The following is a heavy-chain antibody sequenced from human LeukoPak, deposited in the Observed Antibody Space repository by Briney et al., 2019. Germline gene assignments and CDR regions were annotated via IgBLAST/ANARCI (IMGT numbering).Heavy chain of an antibody. V-gene: IGHV5-51*01. CDR1: GYSFTSYW. D-gene: IGHD4-17*01. CDR3: ARHFSSRHYGDYTDYYYYYMDV. J-gene: IGHJ6*03. Sequence: GESLQISCKGSGYSFTSYWIGWVRQLPGKGLEWMGIIYPGDSDTRYRPSFQGQVTISADKSISTAYLQWSSLKASDTAMYYCARHFSSRHYGDYTDYYYYYMDVWGKGTTVTVSS. CDR2: IYPGDSDT.